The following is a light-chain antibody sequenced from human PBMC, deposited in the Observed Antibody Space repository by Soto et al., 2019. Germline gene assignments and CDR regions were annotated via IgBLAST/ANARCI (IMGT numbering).Light chain of an antibody. V-gene: IGLV2-8*01. CDR1: SSDVGGYNY. CDR2: ELS. Sequence: QSALTQPPSASGSPGQSVTISCTGTSSDVGGYNYVSWYQQHPGKAPKLMIYELSKRPSGVPDRFSGSKSGNAASLTVSGLQAEDEADYYCSSYAGNNNARVFGGGTKLTVL. CDR3: SSYAGNNNARV. J-gene: IGLJ2*01.